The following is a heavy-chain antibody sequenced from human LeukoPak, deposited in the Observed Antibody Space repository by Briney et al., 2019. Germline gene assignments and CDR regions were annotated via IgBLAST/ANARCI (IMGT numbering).Heavy chain of an antibody. CDR3: ARVMQQLAYFDY. Sequence: EASVKVSCKASGYTFTSYYMHWVRQAPGQGLEWMGIINPSGGSTGYAQKFQGRVTMTRDTSTSTVYMELSSLRSEDTAVYYCARVMQQLAYFDYWGQGTLVTVSS. CDR1: GYTFTSYY. J-gene: IGHJ4*02. CDR2: INPSGGST. V-gene: IGHV1-46*01. D-gene: IGHD6-13*01.